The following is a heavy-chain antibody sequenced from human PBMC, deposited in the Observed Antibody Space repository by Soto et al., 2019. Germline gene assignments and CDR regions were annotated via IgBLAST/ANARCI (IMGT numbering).Heavy chain of an antibody. CDR3: ASGGSYYRPDY. CDR2: ISYDGSNK. V-gene: IGHV3-30*03. J-gene: IGHJ4*02. D-gene: IGHD1-26*01. CDR1: GFTFSSYG. Sequence: QVQLVESGGGVVQPGRSLRLSCAASGFTFSSYGMHWVRQAPGKGLEWVAVISYDGSNKYYADSVKGRFTISRDNSKNTLYLQMTSLRAEDTAVYYCASGGSYYRPDYWGQGTLVTVSS.